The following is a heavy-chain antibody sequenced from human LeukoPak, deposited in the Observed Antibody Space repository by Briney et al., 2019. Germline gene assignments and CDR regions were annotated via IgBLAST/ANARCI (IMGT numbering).Heavy chain of an antibody. CDR1: GFTFSSYS. CDR3: ATCFVVTAIDDLLYYYYYYMDV. Sequence: GGSLRLSCAASGFTFSSYSMNWVRQAPGKGLEWVSYISSSSSTIYYADSVKGRFTISRDNAKNSLYLQMNSPRAEDTAVYYCATCFVVTAIDDLLYYYYYYMDVWGKGTTVTVSS. V-gene: IGHV3-48*01. D-gene: IGHD2-21*02. J-gene: IGHJ6*03. CDR2: ISSSSSTI.